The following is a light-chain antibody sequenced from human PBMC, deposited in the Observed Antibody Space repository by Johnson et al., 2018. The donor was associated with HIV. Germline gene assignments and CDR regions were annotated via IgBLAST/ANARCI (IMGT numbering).Light chain of an antibody. J-gene: IGLJ1*01. CDR2: DNN. Sequence: QPVLTQPPSVSAAPGQKVTISCSGSSSNIGNNYVSWYQQLPGTAPKLLIYDNNKRPSGIPDRFSGSKSGTSATLGITGLQTGDEAYYDCGTWDSSLSAYVFGTGTKVTVL. V-gene: IGLV1-51*01. CDR1: SSNIGNNY. CDR3: GTWDSSLSAYV.